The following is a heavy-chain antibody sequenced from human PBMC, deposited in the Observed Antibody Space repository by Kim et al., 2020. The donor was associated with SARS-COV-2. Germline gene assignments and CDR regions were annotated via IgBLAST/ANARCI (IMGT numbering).Heavy chain of an antibody. Sequence: SETLSLTCTVSGGSISSSSYYWGWIRQPPGKGLEWIGSIYYSGSTYYNPSLKSRVTISVDTSKNQFSLKLSSVTAADTAVYYCARLGLWFGEKGMDVWGQGTTVTVSS. CDR1: GGSISSSSYY. CDR2: IYYSGST. CDR3: ARLGLWFGEKGMDV. D-gene: IGHD3-10*01. V-gene: IGHV4-39*07. J-gene: IGHJ6*02.